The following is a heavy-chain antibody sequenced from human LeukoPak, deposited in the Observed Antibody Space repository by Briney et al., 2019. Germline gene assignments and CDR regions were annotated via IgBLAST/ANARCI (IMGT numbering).Heavy chain of an antibody. D-gene: IGHD3-9*01. J-gene: IGHJ3*02. CDR3: AKAPESLRYFDWLLGAFDI. Sequence: GGSLRLSCAASGFTFDDYAMRWVRQAPGKGLEWVSLISGDGGSTYYADSVKGRFTISRDNSKNSLYLQMNSLRTEDTALYYCAKAPESLRYFDWLLGAFDIWGQGTMVTVSS. CDR1: GFTFDDYA. V-gene: IGHV3-43*02. CDR2: ISGDGGST.